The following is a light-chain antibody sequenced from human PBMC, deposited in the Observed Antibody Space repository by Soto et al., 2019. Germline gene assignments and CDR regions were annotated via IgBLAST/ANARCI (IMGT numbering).Light chain of an antibody. J-gene: IGKJ2*01. CDR2: KAS. CDR3: QSYYGYPYT. Sequence: DVQMTQSPSTLSASVGDRVTITCRASQDISTWLAWYQQKPGKAPKLLIYKASSLESGVPSRFSGGGSGTEFTLTISSLQPVDHATFYCQSYYGYPYTFGQGTKLEIK. V-gene: IGKV1-5*03. CDR1: QDISTW.